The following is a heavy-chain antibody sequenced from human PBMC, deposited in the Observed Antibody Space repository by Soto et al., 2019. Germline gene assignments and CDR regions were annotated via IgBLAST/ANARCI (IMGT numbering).Heavy chain of an antibody. CDR1: GGTFSSYA. Sequence: GASVKVSCKASGGTFSSYAISWVRRAPGQGLEWMGGIIPIFGTANYAQKFQGRVTITADESTSTAYMELSSLRSEDTAVYYCARVGWFGESLKYYFDYWGQGTLVTVSS. CDR3: ARVGWFGESLKYYFDY. V-gene: IGHV1-69*13. J-gene: IGHJ4*02. CDR2: IIPIFGTA. D-gene: IGHD3-10*01.